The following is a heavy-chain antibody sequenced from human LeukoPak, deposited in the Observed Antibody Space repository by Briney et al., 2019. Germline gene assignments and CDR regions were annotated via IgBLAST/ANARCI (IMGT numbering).Heavy chain of an antibody. CDR1: GFTFSSCG. CDR3: AKEPMPGYSSSWYEDYFDY. D-gene: IGHD6-13*01. J-gene: IGHJ4*02. CDR2: IRYDGSNK. V-gene: IGHV3-30*02. Sequence: PGGSLRLSCAASGFTFSSCGMHWVRQAPGKGLEWVAFIRYDGSNKYYADSVKGRFTISRDNSKNTLYLQMNSLRAEDTAVYYCAKEPMPGYSSSWYEDYFDYWGQGTLVTVSS.